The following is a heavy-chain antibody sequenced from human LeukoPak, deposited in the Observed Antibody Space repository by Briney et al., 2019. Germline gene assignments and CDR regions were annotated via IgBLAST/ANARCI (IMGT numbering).Heavy chain of an antibody. CDR2: IWRDGTNK. J-gene: IGHJ4*02. D-gene: IGHD4-11*01. Sequence: GGSLRLSCAASGFTFSHFAFHWVRQAPGKGLEWVADIWRDGTNKYYGNSVKGRFTIHRDDSQNRVYLQMNNLRVDDTAIYFCAKDAQRGFDYSNSLEYWGQGSPVTVSS. CDR3: AKDAQRGFDYSNSLEY. V-gene: IGHV3-33*03. CDR1: GFTFSHFA.